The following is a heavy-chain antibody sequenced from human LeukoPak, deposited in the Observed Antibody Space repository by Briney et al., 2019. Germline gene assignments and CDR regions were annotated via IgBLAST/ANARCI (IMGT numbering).Heavy chain of an antibody. V-gene: IGHV3-7*01. CDR3: GRDRVRASTDY. D-gene: IGHD2-21*01. CDR1: GITLGGYW. J-gene: IGHJ4*02. Sequence: GGSLRLSCAASGITLGGYWMSWVRPAPGKGLEWVSNIKPEGREVNYVDSVKGRFTISRDNAKNSLSLQMNSLRADDTAVYYCGRDRVRASTDYWGQATLVTV. CDR2: IKPEGREV.